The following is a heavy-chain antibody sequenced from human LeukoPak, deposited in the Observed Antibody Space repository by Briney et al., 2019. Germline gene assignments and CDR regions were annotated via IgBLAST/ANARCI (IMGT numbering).Heavy chain of an antibody. J-gene: IGHJ4*02. Sequence: PSETLSLTCAVYGGSFSGYYWSWIRQPPGKGLEWIGEINHSGSTNYNPSLKSRVTISVDTSMNQFSLKLSSVTAADTAVYYCAREGNYYDSSGYYYGFDYWGQGTLVTVSS. CDR2: INHSGST. V-gene: IGHV4-34*01. D-gene: IGHD3-22*01. CDR1: GGSFSGYY. CDR3: AREGNYYDSSGYYYGFDY.